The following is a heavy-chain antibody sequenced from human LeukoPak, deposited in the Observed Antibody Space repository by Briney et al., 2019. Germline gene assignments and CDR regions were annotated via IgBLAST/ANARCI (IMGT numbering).Heavy chain of an antibody. V-gene: IGHV3-7*01. Sequence: PGGSLRLSCAASGFTFSSYWMSWVRQAPGKGLEWVANIKEDGSEKYYVDSVRGRFTLSRDNAKNSLYLQMNSLRAEDTAVYHCARRFIAAAFFDHWGQGTLVAVSS. J-gene: IGHJ4*02. CDR1: GFTFSSYW. D-gene: IGHD6-13*01. CDR2: IKEDGSEK. CDR3: ARRFIAAAFFDH.